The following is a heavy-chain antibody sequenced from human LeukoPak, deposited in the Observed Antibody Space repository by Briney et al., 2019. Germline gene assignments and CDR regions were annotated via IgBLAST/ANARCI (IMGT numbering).Heavy chain of an antibody. V-gene: IGHV3-30*18. Sequence: GGSLRLSCAASGFTFSSYGMHWVRQAPGKGLEWVAVISYDVGKKYYADSVKGRFTISRDNSKNTLYLQMNSLRAEDTAVYYCANIPSDYYDSSGKGGYWFDPWGQGTLVTVSS. CDR1: GFTFSSYG. J-gene: IGHJ5*02. CDR3: ANIPSDYYDSSGKGGYWFDP. CDR2: ISYDVGKK. D-gene: IGHD3-22*01.